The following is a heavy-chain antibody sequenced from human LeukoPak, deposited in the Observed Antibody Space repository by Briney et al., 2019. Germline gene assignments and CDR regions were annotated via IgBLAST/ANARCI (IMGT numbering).Heavy chain of an antibody. Sequence: PSETLSLTCTVSGDSISGYYWSWIRQPPGKGLEWIGYIYYSGSTNYNPSLKSRVTISVDTSKNQFSLKLSSVTAADTAVYYSASLKRITDAFDIWGQATMVSVSS. CDR2: IYYSGST. D-gene: IGHD1-14*01. V-gene: IGHV4-59*08. CDR3: ASLKRITDAFDI. J-gene: IGHJ3*02. CDR1: GDSISGYY.